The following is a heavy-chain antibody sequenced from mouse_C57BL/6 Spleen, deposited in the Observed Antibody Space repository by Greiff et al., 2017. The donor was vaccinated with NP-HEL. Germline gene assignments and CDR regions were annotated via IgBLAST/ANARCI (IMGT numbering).Heavy chain of an antibody. D-gene: IGHD1-1*02. CDR2: IYPGSGST. CDR3: ARGGSYDAMDY. Sequence: VKLQQPGAELVKPGASVKMSCKASGYTFTSYWITWVKQRPGQGLEWIGDIYPGSGSTNYNEKFKSKATLTVDTSSSTAYMQLSSLTSEDSAVYYCARGGSYDAMDYWGQGTSVTVSS. V-gene: IGHV1-55*01. J-gene: IGHJ4*01. CDR1: GYTFTSYW.